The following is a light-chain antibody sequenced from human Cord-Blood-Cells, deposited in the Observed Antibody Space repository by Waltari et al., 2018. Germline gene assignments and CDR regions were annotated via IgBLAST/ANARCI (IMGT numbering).Light chain of an antibody. V-gene: IGKV1-6*01. CDR2: AAS. Sequence: AIQMTQSPSSLSASVGDRVTITCRASQVIRNDLGWYQQKPGKAPKLLIYAASSLQSGVPSRFSGSGSGTDFTLTISRLQPEDFANYYCLQDYNYPWTFGQGTKVEIK. J-gene: IGKJ1*01. CDR1: QVIRND. CDR3: LQDYNYPWT.